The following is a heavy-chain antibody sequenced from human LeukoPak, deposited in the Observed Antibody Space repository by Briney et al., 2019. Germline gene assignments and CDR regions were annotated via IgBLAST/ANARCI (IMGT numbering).Heavy chain of an antibody. Sequence: GASVKVSCKASGYIFTSYGISWVRQAPGQGLEWMGWSGGYNGDTNYAQNFQGRVTMTTDTSTNTAYMELRSLRFDDTAVYYCARDWQNWFDPWGQGTLVTVSS. CDR1: GYIFTSYG. CDR3: ARDWQNWFDP. V-gene: IGHV1-18*01. J-gene: IGHJ5*02. CDR2: SGGYNGDT.